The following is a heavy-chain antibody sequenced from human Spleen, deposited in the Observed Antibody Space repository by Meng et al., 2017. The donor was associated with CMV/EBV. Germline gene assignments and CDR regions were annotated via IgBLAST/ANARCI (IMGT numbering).Heavy chain of an antibody. CDR1: GYNFDIFG. Sequence: QIQLVQSRPELRRPGASVTVSCKTSGYNFDIFGITWVRQAPGQGLEWVGWVSAENGDTDYGQKFQGRVTVTAGTFTNTAYMEVRSLRCDDSAIYYCARAGAAVTTHFDFWGQGTLVTVSS. CDR2: VSAENGDT. D-gene: IGHD4-17*01. CDR3: ARAGAAVTTHFDF. V-gene: IGHV1-18*01. J-gene: IGHJ4*02.